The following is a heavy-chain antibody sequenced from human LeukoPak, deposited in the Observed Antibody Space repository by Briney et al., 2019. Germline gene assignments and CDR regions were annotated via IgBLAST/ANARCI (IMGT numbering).Heavy chain of an antibody. J-gene: IGHJ3*02. Sequence: GESLKISCKGSGYRFNNYWTGWVRQMPGKGPEWMGIINPGASDIRYSPSFQGQVTISADRTISTAYLQWSSLTASDTAVYYCARCGVGQGEYGAFDIWGQGTMVTVSS. CDR1: GYRFNNYW. CDR3: ARCGVGQGEYGAFDI. CDR2: INPGASDI. V-gene: IGHV5-51*01. D-gene: IGHD4-17*01.